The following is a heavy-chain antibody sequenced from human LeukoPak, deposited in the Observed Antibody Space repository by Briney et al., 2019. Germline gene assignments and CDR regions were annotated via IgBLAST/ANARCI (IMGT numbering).Heavy chain of an antibody. Sequence: PSQTLSLTCSVSGGSITSGGYYWSWVRQHPGKGLEWIGYIYHSGTTLYNPSLKSRVTMSVDTSKNQFSLRLNSVTAADTAVYYCAGGKFGELYYFEYWGQGTLVTVSS. CDR2: IYHSGTT. D-gene: IGHD3-10*01. J-gene: IGHJ4*02. V-gene: IGHV4-31*03. CDR1: GGSITSGGYY. CDR3: AGGKFGELYYFEY.